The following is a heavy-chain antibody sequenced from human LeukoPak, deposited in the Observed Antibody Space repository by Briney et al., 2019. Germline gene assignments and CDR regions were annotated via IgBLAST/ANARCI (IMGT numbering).Heavy chain of an antibody. J-gene: IGHJ3*02. CDR2: IKQDGSEK. Sequence: GGSLRLSCAASGFTFSSYWMSWVRQAPGKGLEWVANIKQDGSEKYYVDSVKGRFTISRDNAKNSLYLQMNSLRAEDTAVYYCARDLRQLERGAFDIWGQGTMVTVSS. V-gene: IGHV3-7*01. CDR1: GFTFSSYW. D-gene: IGHD1-1*01. CDR3: ARDLRQLERGAFDI.